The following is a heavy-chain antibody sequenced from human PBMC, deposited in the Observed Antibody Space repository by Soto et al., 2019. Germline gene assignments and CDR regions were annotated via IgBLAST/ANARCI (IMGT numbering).Heavy chain of an antibody. CDR2: INPNSGGT. J-gene: IGHJ4*02. Sequence: ASVKVSCKASGYTFTGYYMHWVRQAPGQGLEWMGWINPNSGGTNYAQKFQGWVTMTRDTSISTAYMELSRLRSDDTAVYYCARAVVVTPYYFDYWGQGTLVTVSS. V-gene: IGHV1-2*04. CDR1: GYTFTGYY. D-gene: IGHD2-21*02. CDR3: ARAVVVTPYYFDY.